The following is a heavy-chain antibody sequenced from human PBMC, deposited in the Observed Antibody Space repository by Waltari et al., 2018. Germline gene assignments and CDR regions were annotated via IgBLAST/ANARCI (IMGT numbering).Heavy chain of an antibody. V-gene: IGHV3-23*01. J-gene: IGHJ4*02. D-gene: IGHD3-9*01. CDR2: ISGSGGST. CDR3: AKGYYDILTGWGYYFDY. Sequence: EVQLLESGGGLVQPGGSLRLSCAASGFTFSSYAMSWVRQAPGKGLEWVSAISGSGGSTYYADSVKGRFTISRDNSKNTLYLQMNSLRAEDTAVYYCAKGYYDILTGWGYYFDYWGQGTLVTXSS. CDR1: GFTFSSYA.